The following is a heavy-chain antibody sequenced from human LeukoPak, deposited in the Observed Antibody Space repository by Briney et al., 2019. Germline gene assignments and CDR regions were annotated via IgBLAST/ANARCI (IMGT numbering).Heavy chain of an antibody. CDR1: GGTFSSYA. D-gene: IGHD2-15*01. J-gene: IGHJ6*02. Sequence: SVKVSCKASGGTFSSYAISWVRQAPGQGLEWMGRIIPILGIANYAQKFQGRVTITADKSTSTAYMELSSLRSEDTAVYYCARVHSNIRYCSGGSCYRMDVWGQGTTVTVSS. V-gene: IGHV1-69*04. CDR2: IIPILGIA. CDR3: ARVHSNIRYCSGGSCYRMDV.